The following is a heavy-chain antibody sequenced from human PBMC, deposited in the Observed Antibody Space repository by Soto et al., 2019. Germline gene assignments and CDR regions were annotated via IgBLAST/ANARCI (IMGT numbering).Heavy chain of an antibody. CDR2: ISWNSRYI. V-gene: IGHV3-9*01. J-gene: IGHJ6*02. CDR1: GFSFGDYG. D-gene: IGHD3-22*01. Sequence: SLRLSCGGSGFSFGDYGMHWVRQAPGKGLEWVSGISWNSRYIGYADSVKGRFTISRDNAKNSLYLQMNSLRDEDSALYYCTKDKGEDSPSAAQYCGMDVWGQGTTVTVSS. CDR3: TKDKGEDSPSAAQYCGMDV.